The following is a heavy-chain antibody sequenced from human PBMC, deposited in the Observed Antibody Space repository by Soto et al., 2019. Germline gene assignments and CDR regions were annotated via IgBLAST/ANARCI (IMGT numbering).Heavy chain of an antibody. J-gene: IGHJ5*02. V-gene: IGHV4-38-2*02. Sequence: SETLSLTCAVSGYSIGSGFSWGWIRQPPGKGLEWIGSIDHSGSTHYNASLKIRLSISLDTSKNQFSLKLRSVTAADTAVYYCARDWGSGYYHFEPWGQGTLVTVSS. D-gene: IGHD5-12*01. CDR2: IDHSGST. CDR1: GYSIGSGFS. CDR3: ARDWGSGYYHFEP.